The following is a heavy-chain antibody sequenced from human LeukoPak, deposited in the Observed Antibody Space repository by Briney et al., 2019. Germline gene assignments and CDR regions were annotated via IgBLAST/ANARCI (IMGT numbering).Heavy chain of an antibody. V-gene: IGHV3-7*01. Sequence: GGSLRLSCAASGFTFSSYSMNWVRQAPGKGLEWVANIKQDGSEKYYVDFVKGRFTISRDNAKNSLYLQMNSLRAEDTAVYYCARVRLLEWSKDFDYWGQGTLVTVSS. J-gene: IGHJ4*02. CDR1: GFTFSSYS. D-gene: IGHD3-3*01. CDR2: IKQDGSEK. CDR3: ARVRLLEWSKDFDY.